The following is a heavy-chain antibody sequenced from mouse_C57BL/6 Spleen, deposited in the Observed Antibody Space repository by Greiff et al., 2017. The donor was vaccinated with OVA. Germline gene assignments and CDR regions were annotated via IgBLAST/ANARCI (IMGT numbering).Heavy chain of an antibody. CDR2: LSNLAYSI. V-gene: IGHV5-15*01. J-gene: IGHJ4*01. CDR1: GFTFSDYG. Sequence: EVQLVESGGGLVQPGGSLKLSCAASGFTFSDYGMAWVRQAPRKGHAWVAFLSNLAYSIYYADTVTGRFTISRENAKNTLYLEMRSLTSEDTARYYCARQRRDLHYAMDYWGQGTSVTVSS. CDR3: ARQRRDLHYAMDY. D-gene: IGHD2-1*01.